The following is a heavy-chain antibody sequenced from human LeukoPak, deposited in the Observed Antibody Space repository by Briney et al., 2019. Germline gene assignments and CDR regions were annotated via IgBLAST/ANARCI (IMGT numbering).Heavy chain of an antibody. CDR1: GFTFNRYY. CDR2: ISDDGRAT. V-gene: IGHV3-74*01. J-gene: IGHJ4*02. Sequence: GGSLRLSCAASGFTFNRYYMYWIRQAPGKGLVWVSRISDDGRATPYADFVKGRFTISRDNAKNTLSLQTNSLRVEDTAVYYCARETPRRGETRDGYRWGQGTVVTVSS. D-gene: IGHD5-24*01. CDR3: ARETPRRGETRDGYR.